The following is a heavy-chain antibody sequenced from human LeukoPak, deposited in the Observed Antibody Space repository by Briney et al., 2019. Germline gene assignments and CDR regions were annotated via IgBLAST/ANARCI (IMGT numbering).Heavy chain of an antibody. J-gene: IGHJ5*02. CDR1: GFTFSSYA. D-gene: IGHD6-13*01. CDR3: ARVGAWGSSHISAQFDP. CDR2: IKQDGSEK. V-gene: IGHV3-7*03. Sequence: GSLRLSCAASGFTFSSYAMSWVRQAPGKGLEWVANIKQDGSEKYYVDSVKGRFTISRDNAKNSLYLQMNSLRAEDTAVYYCARVGAWGSSHISAQFDPWGQGTLVTVSS.